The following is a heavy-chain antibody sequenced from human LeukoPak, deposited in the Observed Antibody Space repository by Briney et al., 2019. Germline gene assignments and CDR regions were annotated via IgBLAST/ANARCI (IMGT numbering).Heavy chain of an antibody. CDR3: ARDLGMGRFDY. CDR1: GGSISSGGYS. J-gene: IGHJ4*02. D-gene: IGHD7-27*01. V-gene: IGHV4-30-2*01. Sequence: SETLSLTCAVSGGSISSGGYSWSWIRQPPGKGLEWIGYIYHSGSTYYNPSLKSRVTISVDRSKNQFSLKLSSVTAADTAVYYCARDLGMGRFDYWGQGTLVTVSS. CDR2: IYHSGST.